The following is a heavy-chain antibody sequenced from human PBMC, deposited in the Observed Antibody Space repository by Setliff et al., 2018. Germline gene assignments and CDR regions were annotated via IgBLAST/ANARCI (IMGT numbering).Heavy chain of an antibody. Sequence: PSETLSLTCGVSGYSISSGYYWGWIRQPPGKGLEWIGSIYRTGTTHYNPSLKSRVTMSVDTSKNQFSLKLSSVTAADTAVYYCARERGLGYCSSTSCRYYYYGMDVWGQGTTVTVSS. CDR1: GYSISSGYY. J-gene: IGHJ6*02. CDR3: ARERGLGYCSSTSCRYYYYGMDV. D-gene: IGHD2-2*01. V-gene: IGHV4-38-2*02. CDR2: IYRTGTT.